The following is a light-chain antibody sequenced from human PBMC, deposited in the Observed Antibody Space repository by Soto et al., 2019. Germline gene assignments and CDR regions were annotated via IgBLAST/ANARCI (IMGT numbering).Light chain of an antibody. Sequence: QSALTQPPSVSGALGQRVTISCTGSSSNIGAGYDVHWYQQLPGTAPKLLIYANTIRPSGVPGRFSGSKSGTSASLAITGLQAEDEADYYCQSYASSLSGYVFGTGTKLTVL. V-gene: IGLV1-40*01. CDR2: ANT. CDR3: QSYASSLSGYV. J-gene: IGLJ1*01. CDR1: SSNIGAGYD.